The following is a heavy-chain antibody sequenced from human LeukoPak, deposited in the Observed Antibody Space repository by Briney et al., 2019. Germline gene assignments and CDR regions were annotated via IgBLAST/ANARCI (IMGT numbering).Heavy chain of an antibody. V-gene: IGHV3-30*18. CDR3: AKGFDGSDYDILTGYSSYDY. CDR1: GFTFSSYG. D-gene: IGHD3-9*01. CDR2: ISYDGSNK. J-gene: IGHJ4*02. Sequence: GGSLRLSCAASGFTFSSYGMHWVRQAPGKGLEWVAVISYDGSNKYYADSVKGRFTISRDNSKNTLYLQMNSLRAEDTAVYYCAKGFDGSDYDILTGYSSYDYWGQGTLVTVSS.